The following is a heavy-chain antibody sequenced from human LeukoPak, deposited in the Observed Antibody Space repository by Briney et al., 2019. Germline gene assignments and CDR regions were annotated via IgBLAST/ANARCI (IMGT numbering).Heavy chain of an antibody. CDR1: GFTFSSYG. CDR2: IRYDGSNK. J-gene: IGHJ4*02. D-gene: IGHD3-3*01. Sequence: GGSLRLSCAASGFTFSSYGMHWVRQAPGKGLEWVAFIRYDGSNKYYADSVKGRFTISRDNSKNTLYLQMNSLRAEDTAVYYCAKAYATYDFWYSWGQGTLVTVSS. V-gene: IGHV3-30*02. CDR3: AKAYATYDFWYS.